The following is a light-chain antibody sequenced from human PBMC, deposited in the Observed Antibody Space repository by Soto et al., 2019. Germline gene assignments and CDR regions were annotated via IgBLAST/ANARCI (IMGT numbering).Light chain of an antibody. J-gene: IGKJ4*01. Sequence: DIQMTQSPSTLSASVGDRVTITCRASQSISSWLAWYQQKPGKAPKLLIYDASSLESGVPSRFSGSGSGTEFTLTISSLQPDDFATYSCQQYNSYSPVLTFGGGTKVDIK. CDR1: QSISSW. CDR2: DAS. CDR3: QQYNSYSPVLT. V-gene: IGKV1-5*01.